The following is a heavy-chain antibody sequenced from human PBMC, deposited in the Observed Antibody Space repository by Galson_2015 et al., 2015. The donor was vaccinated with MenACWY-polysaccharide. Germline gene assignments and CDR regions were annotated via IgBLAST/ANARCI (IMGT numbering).Heavy chain of an antibody. D-gene: IGHD3-22*01. CDR3: TRFYAYFHGSRGSFDSFDI. CDR1: RFNFGDYG. Sequence: SLRLSCAASRFNFGDYGMIWIRQAPGKGLEWISLIRSKAYGGTPESAASVKGRFTMSRDDPKRIAYLEMNNLNTEDTAVYYCTRFYAYFHGSRGSFDSFDIWGQRAIVTGPS. V-gene: IGHV3-49*03. CDR2: IRSKAYGGTP. J-gene: IGHJ3*02.